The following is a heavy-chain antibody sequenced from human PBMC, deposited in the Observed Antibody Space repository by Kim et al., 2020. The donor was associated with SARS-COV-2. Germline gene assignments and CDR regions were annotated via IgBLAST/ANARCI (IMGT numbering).Heavy chain of an antibody. V-gene: IGHV3-13*01. CDR1: GFTFSSYD. J-gene: IGHJ2*01. D-gene: IGHD3-3*01. CDR3: ARVGYDFWSGYPRSYWYFDL. Sequence: GGSLRLSCAASGFTFSSYDMHWVRQATGKGLEWVSAIGTAGDTYYPGSVKGRFTISRENAKNSLYLQMNSLRAGDTAVYYCARVGYDFWSGYPRSYWYFDLWGRGTLVTVS. CDR2: IGTAGDT.